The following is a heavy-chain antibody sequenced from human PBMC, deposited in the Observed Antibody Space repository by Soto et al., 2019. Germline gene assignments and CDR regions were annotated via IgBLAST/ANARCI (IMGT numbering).Heavy chain of an antibody. D-gene: IGHD3-3*01. CDR3: ARELDFGAVHY. V-gene: IGHV3-33*01. J-gene: IGHJ4*02. Sequence: GGALRLSCAASGFTFSRYGMHWVRQAPGKGLEWVAVIWYDGSNKYYADSVKGRFTISRDNSKNTLYLQMNSLRAEDTAVYYCARELDFGAVHYWGQGTLVTVSS. CDR2: IWYDGSNK. CDR1: GFTFSRYG.